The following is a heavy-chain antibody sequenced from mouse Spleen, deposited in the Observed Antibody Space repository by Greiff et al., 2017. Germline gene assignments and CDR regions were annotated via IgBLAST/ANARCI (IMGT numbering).Heavy chain of an antibody. J-gene: IGHJ2*01. CDR3: ARQGSSYGY. Sequence: QVQLKQPGAELVRPGSSVKLSCKASGYTFTSYWMDWVKQRPGQGLEWIGNIYPSDSETHYNQKFKDKATLTVDKSSSTAYMQLSSLTSEDSAVYYCARQGSSYGYWGQGTTLTVSS. CDR1: GYTFTSYW. D-gene: IGHD1-1*01. CDR2: IYPSDSET. V-gene: IGHV1-61*01.